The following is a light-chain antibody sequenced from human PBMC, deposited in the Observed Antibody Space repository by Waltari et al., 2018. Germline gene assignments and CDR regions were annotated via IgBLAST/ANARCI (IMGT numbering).Light chain of an antibody. CDR3: QQYVTAPFT. Sequence: RATRGISDAPVPWYKQKPGEAPRLCIYDASSRDTNKPDRLRGSGTGTEFTLTISRLEPEDFAVYYGQQYVTAPFTFGPGTKV. V-gene: IGKV3-20*01. CDR2: DAS. CDR1: RGISDAP. J-gene: IGKJ3*01.